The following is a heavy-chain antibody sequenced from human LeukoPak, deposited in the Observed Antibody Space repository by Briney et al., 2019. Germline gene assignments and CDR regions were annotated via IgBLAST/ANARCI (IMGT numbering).Heavy chain of an antibody. CDR3: ARAPLTGYYNPLDY. D-gene: IGHD3-9*01. V-gene: IGHV3-66*01. Sequence: GGSLRLSCAASGFSVTNNYMSWVRQAPGKGLEWVSVIYSGGSTYYADSVKGRFTISRDNSKNVLFLQMNSLRVEDTAIYYCARAPLTGYYNPLDYWGQGTLVTVSS. CDR2: IYSGGST. J-gene: IGHJ4*02. CDR1: GFSVTNNY.